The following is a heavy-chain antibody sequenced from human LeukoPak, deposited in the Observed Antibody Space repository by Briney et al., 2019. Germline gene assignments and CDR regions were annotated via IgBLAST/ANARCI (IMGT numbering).Heavy chain of an antibody. CDR2: MNPNNGNT. V-gene: IGHV1-8*01. J-gene: IGHJ4*02. CDR1: GYTFTSYD. Sequence: ASVKVSCKASGYTFTSYDITWVRQASGQGLEWMGWMNPNNGNTGYAQRFQGRVTLTRDTSISTAYMELSSLRSEDTAVYYCARGFLGYDSSDYAFSYYWGQGTLVIVSS. CDR3: ARGFLGYDSSDYAFSYY. D-gene: IGHD3-22*01.